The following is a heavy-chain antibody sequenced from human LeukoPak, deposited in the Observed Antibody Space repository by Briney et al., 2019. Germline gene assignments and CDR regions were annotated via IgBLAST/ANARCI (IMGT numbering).Heavy chain of an antibody. V-gene: IGHV3-11*04. J-gene: IGHJ4*02. CDR1: GFTFSDYY. D-gene: IGHD1-7*01. Sequence: GGSLRLSCAASGFTFSDYYMSWIRQAPGKGLEWVSYISSSGSTIYYADSVKGRFTISRGNAKNSLYLQMNSLRAEDTAVYYCARVRYNWNYDYWGQGTLVTVSS. CDR3: ARVRYNWNYDY. CDR2: ISSSGSTI.